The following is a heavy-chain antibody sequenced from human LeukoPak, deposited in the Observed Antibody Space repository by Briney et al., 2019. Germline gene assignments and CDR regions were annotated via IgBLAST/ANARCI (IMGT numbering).Heavy chain of an antibody. J-gene: IGHJ4*02. V-gene: IGHV3-23*01. D-gene: IGHD6-19*01. Sequence: GGSLRLSCTASGFTFGDYAMSWFRQAPGKGLEWVSAISGSGGSTYYADSVKGRFTISRDNSKNTLYLQMNSLRAEDTAVYYCAKDTSRSSGWHYYFDYWGQGTLVTVSS. CDR3: AKDTSRSSGWHYYFDY. CDR1: GFTFGDYA. CDR2: ISGSGGST.